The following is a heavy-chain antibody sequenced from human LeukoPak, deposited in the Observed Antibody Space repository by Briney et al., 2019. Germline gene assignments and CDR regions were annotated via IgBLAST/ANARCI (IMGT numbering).Heavy chain of an antibody. Sequence: PSETLSLTCTVSGVSISSYYWSWIRQPPGTGLEWIGYIYYNGSTDSNPSLKSRVTMSVDTSKNQFSLSLSSVTAADTALYYCARDYYDSSGFDYWGQGTLVTVSS. CDR2: IYYNGST. CDR1: GVSISSYY. CDR3: ARDYYDSSGFDY. V-gene: IGHV4-59*01. D-gene: IGHD3-22*01. J-gene: IGHJ4*02.